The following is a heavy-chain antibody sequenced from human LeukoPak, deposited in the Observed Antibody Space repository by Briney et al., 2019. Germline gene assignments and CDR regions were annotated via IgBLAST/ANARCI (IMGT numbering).Heavy chain of an antibody. D-gene: IGHD3-9*01. CDR2: INRSGST. V-gene: IGHV4-34*01. J-gene: IGHJ4*02. Sequence: SETLSLTCAVYGGSFSGYYWSWIRQPPGKGLEWIGEINRSGSTNYNSSLKSRVTISIDTSKKQFSLKLSSVTAADTAVYYCARLSEIHYDILTGYYSGYCDYWGQGTLVTVSS. CDR1: GGSFSGYY. CDR3: ARLSEIHYDILTGYYSGYCDY.